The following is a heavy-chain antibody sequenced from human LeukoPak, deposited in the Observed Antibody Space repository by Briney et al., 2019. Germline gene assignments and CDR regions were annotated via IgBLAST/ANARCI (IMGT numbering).Heavy chain of an antibody. J-gene: IGHJ4*02. CDR1: GGTFSSYA. CDR3: ARGGDGYNWYFDY. D-gene: IGHD5-24*01. V-gene: IGHV1-69*05. Sequence: GASVKVSCKASGGTFSSYAISWVRQAPGQGLEWMGGIIPIFGTANYAQKFQGRVTITTDESTSTAYMELSSLRSEDTAVYYCARGGDGYNWYFDYWGQGTLVTVSS. CDR2: IIPIFGTA.